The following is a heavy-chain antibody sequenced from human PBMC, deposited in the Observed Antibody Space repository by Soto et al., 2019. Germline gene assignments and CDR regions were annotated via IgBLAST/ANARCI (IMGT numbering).Heavy chain of an antibody. CDR1: GGTFSTYS. CDR3: AREMVVGDAFDI. V-gene: IGHV1-69*04. Sequence: QVQLVQSGAEVKKPGSSVRVSCKASGGTFSTYSITWVRQAPGQGLEWMGRIIPLLDLTKYAQKFQGRVTITADKSTSTAYTELSSLRSEDTAIYYCAREMVVGDAFDIWGRGTMVTVSS. CDR2: IIPLLDLT. D-gene: IGHD2-21*01. J-gene: IGHJ3*02.